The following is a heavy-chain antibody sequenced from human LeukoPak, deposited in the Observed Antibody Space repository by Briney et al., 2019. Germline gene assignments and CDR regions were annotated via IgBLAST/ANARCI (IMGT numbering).Heavy chain of an antibody. CDR2: IYHSGST. V-gene: IGHV4-30-2*01. Sequence: PSQTLSLTCTVSGGSISSGGYYWSWIRQHPGKGLEWIGYIYHSGSTYYNPSLKSRVTISVDRSKNQFSLKLSSVTAADTAVYYCAREVIVVAPYRSNWFDPWGQGTLVTVSS. D-gene: IGHD3-22*01. J-gene: IGHJ5*02. CDR3: AREVIVVAPYRSNWFDP. CDR1: GGSISSGGYY.